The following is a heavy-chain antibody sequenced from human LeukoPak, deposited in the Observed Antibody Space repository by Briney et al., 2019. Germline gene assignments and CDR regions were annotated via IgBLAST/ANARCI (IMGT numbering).Heavy chain of an antibody. CDR1: GGSFSNYH. D-gene: IGHD2-2*01. CDR3: ARHPQYCSSTSCYYFDY. Sequence: SETLSLTCAVYGGSFSNYHWSWIRQPPGKGLEWIGEINHSGSTNYNPSLKSRVTMSVDTSKKQFSLKLSSVTAADTAVYYCARHPQYCSSTSCYYFDYWGQGTLVTVSS. CDR2: INHSGST. V-gene: IGHV4-34*01. J-gene: IGHJ4*02.